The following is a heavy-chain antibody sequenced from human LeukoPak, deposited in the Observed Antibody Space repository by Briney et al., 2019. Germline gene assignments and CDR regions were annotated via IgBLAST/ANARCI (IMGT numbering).Heavy chain of an antibody. CDR3: ARENYFGSGSSLDP. D-gene: IGHD3-10*01. V-gene: IGHV2-70*11. J-gene: IGHJ5*02. CDR2: IDWDDDK. Sequence: SRPTRVKPTQPLTLTCTFSGFSLSTSVMFVSWFRPPPGKALEWLARIDWDDDKYYSTSLKTRLTISKDTSKNQVVLTMTNMDPVDTATYYCARENYFGSGSSLDPWGQGTLVTVSS. CDR1: GFSLSTSVMF.